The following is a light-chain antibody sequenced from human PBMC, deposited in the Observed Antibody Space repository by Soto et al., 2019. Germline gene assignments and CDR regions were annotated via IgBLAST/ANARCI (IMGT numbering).Light chain of an antibody. CDR3: QQYGCSPPYT. Sequence: EIVLTQSPGTLSLSPGERVTLSCRASQSVSSSYLAWYQQKPAQAPRLLIYGASNRATGIPDRFSGSGSGTDFTLTISRLEPEDFSVYYCQQYGCSPPYTFGQGTKLEI. CDR2: GAS. J-gene: IGKJ2*01. V-gene: IGKV3-20*01. CDR1: QSVSSSY.